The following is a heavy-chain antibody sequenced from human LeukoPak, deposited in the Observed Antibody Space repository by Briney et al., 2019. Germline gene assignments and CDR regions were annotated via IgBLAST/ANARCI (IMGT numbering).Heavy chain of an antibody. D-gene: IGHD4-17*01. CDR2: ISGSGITT. Sequence: GGSLRLSCAASGFTFSSYEMNWVRQAPGKGLEWLSYISGSGITTYYADSVKGRFTVSRDNAKDSLYLQMNSLRAEDTAIYYCAGILITVTHLDYWGQGTLVTVSS. V-gene: IGHV3-48*03. CDR1: GFTFSSYE. J-gene: IGHJ4*02. CDR3: AGILITVTHLDY.